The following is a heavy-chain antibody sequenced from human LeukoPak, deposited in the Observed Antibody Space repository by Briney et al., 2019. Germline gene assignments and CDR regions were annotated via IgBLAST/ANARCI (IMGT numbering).Heavy chain of an antibody. J-gene: IGHJ6*03. V-gene: IGHV3-30*02. Sequence: GSLRLSCAASGFTFNNYGMHWVRQAPGKGLEWVAFIRYNGNSQYYADSVNGRFTISRDNSKNTLYLQMNSLKGDDTAVYYCAKDSAFYYIDVWGKGTTVIISS. CDR2: IRYNGNSQ. D-gene: IGHD3-10*01. CDR3: AKDSAFYYIDV. CDR1: GFTFNNYG.